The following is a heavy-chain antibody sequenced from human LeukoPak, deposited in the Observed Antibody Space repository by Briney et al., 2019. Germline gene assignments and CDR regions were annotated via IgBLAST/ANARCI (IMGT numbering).Heavy chain of an antibody. V-gene: IGHV3-7*01. J-gene: IGHJ3*02. CDR3: ARGYTSPWDRAFDI. D-gene: IGHD1-14*01. Sequence: GGSLRLSCAASQFTFSSYWMNWVRQAPGKGLEWAANIKQDGSEKYYVDSVKGRFTISRDNAKNSLYLQMNSLRAEDTAVYYCARGYTSPWDRAFDIWGQGTMVTVSS. CDR2: IKQDGSEK. CDR1: QFTFSSYW.